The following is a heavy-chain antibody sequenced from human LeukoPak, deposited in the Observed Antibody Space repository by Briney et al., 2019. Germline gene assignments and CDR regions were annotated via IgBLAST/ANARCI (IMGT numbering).Heavy chain of an antibody. CDR2: ISSSGSTI. V-gene: IGHV3-48*03. J-gene: IGHJ4*02. Sequence: GGSLRLSCAASGFTFSSYEMNWVRQAPGKGLEWVSYISSSGSTIYYADSVKGRLTISRDNAKNSLYLQMNSLRAEDTAVYYCARGTGWSDPYFDYWGQGTLVTVSS. CDR1: GFTFSSYE. CDR3: ARGTGWSDPYFDY. D-gene: IGHD6-19*01.